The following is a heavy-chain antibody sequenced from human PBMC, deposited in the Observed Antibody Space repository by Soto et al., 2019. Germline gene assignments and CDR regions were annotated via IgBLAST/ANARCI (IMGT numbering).Heavy chain of an antibody. D-gene: IGHD4-17*01. CDR1: GFTVSSNY. CDR3: AREGDGDYGLVDY. Sequence: GGSLRLSCAASGFTVSSNYMSWVRQAPGKGLEWVSVIYSGGSTYYADSVKGRFTISRDNSKNTLYLQMNSLRAEDTAVYYCAREGDGDYGLVDYWGQGTLVTVSS. CDR2: IYSGGST. J-gene: IGHJ4*02. V-gene: IGHV3-53*01.